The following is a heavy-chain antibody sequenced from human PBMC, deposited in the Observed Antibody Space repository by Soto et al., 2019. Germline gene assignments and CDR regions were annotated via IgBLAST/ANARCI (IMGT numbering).Heavy chain of an antibody. CDR3: AHKRCGTTSCYRGWFDP. Sequence: AGPTLVNPTQTLTLTCTFSGFSLSSNGVAVGWIRQPPGKALEWLALIYWNDDKPYSPSLKSRLTLTKDTSNNQVVLTMTNMDPVDTATYYCAHKRCGTTSCYRGWFDPWGQGTLVTVSS. D-gene: IGHD2-2*01. CDR2: IYWNDDK. V-gene: IGHV2-5*01. CDR1: GFSLSSNGVA. J-gene: IGHJ5*02.